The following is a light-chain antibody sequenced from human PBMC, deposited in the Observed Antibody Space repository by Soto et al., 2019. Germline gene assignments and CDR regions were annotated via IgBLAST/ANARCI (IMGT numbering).Light chain of an antibody. Sequence: DIQMTQSPSFLSASVGDRVTITCRASQSIGKHLNWYQQKPGKAPKILIYGASTLQSGVPSRFTGSGSGTDSTLTVNSLQAEDFAIYYCQQSYSSPTTFGQGTRLEI. CDR2: GAS. J-gene: IGKJ5*01. V-gene: IGKV1-39*01. CDR3: QQSYSSPTT. CDR1: QSIGKH.